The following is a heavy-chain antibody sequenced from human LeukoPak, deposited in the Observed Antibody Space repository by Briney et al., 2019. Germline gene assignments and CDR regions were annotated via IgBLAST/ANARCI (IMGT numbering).Heavy chain of an antibody. CDR1: GYTFIGYY. CDR2: INANSGET. Sequence: GASVKVSCKTSGYTFIGYYLNWVRQAPGQGLEWMGWINANSGETNYAQKFRGRVTMTRDTSISTAYMELSRLNSDDTAVYYCATGVDMIWFALQSWGQGTLVSVSS. D-gene: IGHD3-10*01. CDR3: ATGVDMIWFALQS. J-gene: IGHJ5*02. V-gene: IGHV1-2*02.